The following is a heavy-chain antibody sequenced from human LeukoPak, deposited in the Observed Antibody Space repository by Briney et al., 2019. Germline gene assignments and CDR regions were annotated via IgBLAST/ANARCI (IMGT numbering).Heavy chain of an antibody. J-gene: IGHJ4*02. CDR3: AIDNTAPTRGGFDY. Sequence: GGSLRISFAASGFNFSSYEMNWVRQAPGKGPEWVSYISSSGSTIYYADSVKGRFTISRVNAKNSLYLQMNSLRAQDTAVYYCAIDNTAPTRGGFDYWGQGTLVTVSS. D-gene: IGHD2-21*02. CDR1: GFNFSSYE. V-gene: IGHV3-48*03. CDR2: ISSSGSTI.